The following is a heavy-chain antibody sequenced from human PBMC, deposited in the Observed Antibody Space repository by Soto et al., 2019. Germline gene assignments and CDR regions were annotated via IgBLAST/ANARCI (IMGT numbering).Heavy chain of an antibody. CDR3: ARDAIWNDSDFDI. D-gene: IGHD1-1*01. V-gene: IGHV4-31*03. Sequence: PSETLSLTCIVSGGSINSDGYYWSWIRQLPGEGLEWIGYIYNSGSTSYNPSLRSRVTISLDTSKNQFSLKLTSVTAADTAVYYCARDAIWNDSDFDIWGRGTLVTVSS. CDR2: IYNSGST. CDR1: GGSINSDGYY. J-gene: IGHJ3*02.